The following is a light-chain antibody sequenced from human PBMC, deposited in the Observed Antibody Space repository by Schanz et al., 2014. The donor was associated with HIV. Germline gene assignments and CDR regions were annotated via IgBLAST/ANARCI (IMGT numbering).Light chain of an antibody. J-gene: IGKJ1*01. CDR1: QSVSRF. CDR2: DTS. V-gene: IGKV3-11*01. Sequence: EIVLTQSPATLSLSPGERATLSCRASQSVSRFLAWYQQKPGQAPRLLIYDTSNRATGIPARFSGSGSGTDFTLTISSLEPEDYAVYYCQQYGSPPWTFGQGTKVEV. CDR3: QQYGSPPWT.